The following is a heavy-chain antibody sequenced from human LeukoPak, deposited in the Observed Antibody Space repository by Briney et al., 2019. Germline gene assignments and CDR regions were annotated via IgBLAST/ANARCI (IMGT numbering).Heavy chain of an antibody. CDR2: ISYDGSNK. CDR1: GFTFSSYA. V-gene: IGHV3-30-3*01. CDR3: AREMGNSRSSESFDL. D-gene: IGHD4-23*01. J-gene: IGHJ3*01. Sequence: GGSLRLSCAASGFTFSSYAMHWVRQAPGKGLEWVAVISYDGSNKYYADSVKGRFTISRDNARNSLYLQMSSLRAEDTAVYYCAREMGNSRSSESFDLWGQGTRVTVSS.